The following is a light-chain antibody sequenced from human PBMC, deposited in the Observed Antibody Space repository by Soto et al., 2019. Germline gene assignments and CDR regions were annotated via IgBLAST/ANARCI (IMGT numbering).Light chain of an antibody. CDR2: EVS. CDR3: SSYTIRATVV. CDR1: SSDVGGYKY. V-gene: IGLV2-14*01. Sequence: QPASVSGSPGQSITISCTGTSSDVGGYKYVSWFQQHPGKAPKLLIYEVSNRPSGVSNRFSASKSGNTASLTISGLQAEDEADYYCSSYTIRATVVFGGGTKLTVL. J-gene: IGLJ2*01.